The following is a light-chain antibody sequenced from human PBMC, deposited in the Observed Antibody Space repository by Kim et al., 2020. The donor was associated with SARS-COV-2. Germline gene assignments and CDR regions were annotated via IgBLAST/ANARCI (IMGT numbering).Light chain of an antibody. J-gene: IGKJ2*01. CDR3: QQYYSSQYT. CDR1: QGISSY. Sequence: AIRMTQSPSSFSASTGDRVTITCRASQGISSYLAWYQQKPGKAPKLLIYAASTLQSGVPSRFSGSGSGTDFTLTISCLQSEDFATYYCQQYYSSQYTFGQGTKLEI. CDR2: AAS. V-gene: IGKV1-8*01.